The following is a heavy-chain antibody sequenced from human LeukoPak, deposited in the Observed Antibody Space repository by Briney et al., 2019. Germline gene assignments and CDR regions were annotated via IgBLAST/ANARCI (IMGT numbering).Heavy chain of an antibody. J-gene: IGHJ4*02. V-gene: IGHV3-48*03. CDR1: GFSFSSYE. CDR2: ISSRSSSM. CDR3: ARDHPTYTSSDGFDY. Sequence: PGGSLRLSCAASGFSFSSYEMNWVRQAPGRGLECIAYISSRSSSMFYADSVKGRFTISRDNAENSLYLQMNGLRAEDTAVYYCARDHPTYTSSDGFDYWGQGTLVIVSS. D-gene: IGHD6-13*01.